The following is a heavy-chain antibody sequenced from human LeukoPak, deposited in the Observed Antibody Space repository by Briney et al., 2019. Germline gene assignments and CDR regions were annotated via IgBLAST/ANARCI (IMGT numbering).Heavy chain of an antibody. CDR2: ISAYNGNT. V-gene: IGHV1-18*01. CDR1: GYTFTSYG. J-gene: IGHJ6*02. Sequence: ASVRVSCKASGYTFTSYGISWVRQAPGQGLEWMGWISAYNGNTNYAQKLQGRVTMTTDTSTSTAYMELRSLRSDDTAVYYCARDPGGVQLLYSNDYGMDVWGQGTTVTVSS. CDR3: ARDPGGVQLLYSNDYGMDV. D-gene: IGHD2-2*01.